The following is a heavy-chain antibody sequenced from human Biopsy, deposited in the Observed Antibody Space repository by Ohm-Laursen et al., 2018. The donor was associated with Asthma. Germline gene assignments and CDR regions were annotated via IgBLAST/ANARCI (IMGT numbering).Heavy chain of an antibody. CDR1: GFTFSRYA. Sequence: SLRLSCTASGFTFSRYAIHWVRQAPGEGLEWLALITTDDVHKYNGESVRGRFSISRDNSKRTVYLHMAGLTVADTAVYFCARGEDPRPVADHLDIWGQGARVIVSS. CDR3: ARGEDPRPVADHLDI. CDR2: ITTDDVHK. J-gene: IGHJ4*02. D-gene: IGHD6-6*01. V-gene: IGHV3-33*08.